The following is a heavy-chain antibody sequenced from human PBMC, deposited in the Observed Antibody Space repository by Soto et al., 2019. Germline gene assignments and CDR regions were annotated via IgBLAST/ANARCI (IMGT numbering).Heavy chain of an antibody. D-gene: IGHD2-8*01. Sequence: QVQLVQSGDEERQPGASVKVSCEASGYTFSNYGFSWVRQAPGQGLEWIGWTSGFNGKTDYAARVQGRLTLTADTATSTAYMELRSLRYDDTAVYFCTRDGGALTVYAALDYWGQGTLVTVSS. CDR2: TSGFNGKT. CDR3: TRDGGALTVYAALDY. V-gene: IGHV1-18*01. CDR1: GYTFSNYG. J-gene: IGHJ4*02.